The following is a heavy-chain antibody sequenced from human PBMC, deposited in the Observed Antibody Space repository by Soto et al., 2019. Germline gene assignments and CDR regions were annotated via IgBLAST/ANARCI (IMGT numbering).Heavy chain of an antibody. J-gene: IGHJ6*02. V-gene: IGHV1-69*13. Sequence: SVKVSWKASGGTFSSYAMGWVRQAPGQGLEWMGGIIPIFGTANYAQKFQGRVTITADESTSTAYMELSSLRSEDTAVYYCARERAIFGIMRDYYYGMDVWGQGTTVTVSS. CDR2: IIPIFGTA. D-gene: IGHD3-3*01. CDR3: ARERAIFGIMRDYYYGMDV. CDR1: GGTFSSYA.